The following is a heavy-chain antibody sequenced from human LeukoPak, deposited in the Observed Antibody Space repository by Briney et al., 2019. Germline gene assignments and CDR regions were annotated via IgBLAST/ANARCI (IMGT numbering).Heavy chain of an antibody. D-gene: IGHD2-15*01. CDR1: GFTFSDYY. J-gene: IGHJ4*02. Sequence: KSGGSLRLSCAASGFTFSDYYMSWIRQAPGKGLEWVAYISSSGSTIYYADSVKGLFTISRDNAKNSVYLQMNSLRAEDTAVYYCARISCSRSSCYGVYDYWGQGSLVTVSS. CDR3: ARISCSRSSCYGVYDY. V-gene: IGHV3-11*04. CDR2: ISSSGSTI.